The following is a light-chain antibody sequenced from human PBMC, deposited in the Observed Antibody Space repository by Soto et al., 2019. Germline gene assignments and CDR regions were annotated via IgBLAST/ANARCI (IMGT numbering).Light chain of an antibody. CDR1: QHVDRY. V-gene: IGKV1-39*01. J-gene: IGKJ1*01. Sequence: IQMPQSPSSLSASVGDSVTITCRTSQHVDRYLSWYQQIPGRAPKLLIYSASSLVSGVPPRFRGSASGTEFTLSISSLQREDFATYFCQQSSNIPWTFGQGTKVDIK. CDR2: SAS. CDR3: QQSSNIPWT.